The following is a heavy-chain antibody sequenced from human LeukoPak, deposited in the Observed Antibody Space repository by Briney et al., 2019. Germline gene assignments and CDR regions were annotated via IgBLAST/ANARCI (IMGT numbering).Heavy chain of an antibody. CDR3: ARGGRVTATGVWFDP. V-gene: IGHV1-18*01. Sequence: ASVKVSCKASGYTFTNYGINWVRQAPGQGLEWMGWISAYNGNTDYAQRLQGRVTMTTDTSTSTAYMELRGLRSDDTAVYYCARGGRVTATGVWFDPWGQGTLVTVSS. CDR2: ISAYNGNT. CDR1: GYTFTNYG. D-gene: IGHD1-20*01. J-gene: IGHJ5*02.